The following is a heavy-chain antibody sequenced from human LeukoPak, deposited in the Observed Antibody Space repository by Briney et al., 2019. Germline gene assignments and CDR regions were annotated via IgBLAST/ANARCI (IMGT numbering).Heavy chain of an antibody. V-gene: IGHV3-30*04. D-gene: IGHD3-10*01. CDR2: ISYDGSNK. Sequence: GGSLRLSCAASGFTFSSYAMHWVRQAPGKGLEWVAVISYDGSNKYYADSVKGRFTNSRDNSENTLYLQMNSLRAEDTAVYYCARVHDYGSGSYYQRDYGMDVWGQGTTVTVSS. J-gene: IGHJ6*02. CDR3: ARVHDYGSGSYYQRDYGMDV. CDR1: GFTFSSYA.